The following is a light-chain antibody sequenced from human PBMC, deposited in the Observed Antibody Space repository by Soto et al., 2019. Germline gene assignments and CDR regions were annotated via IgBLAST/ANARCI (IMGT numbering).Light chain of an antibody. CDR2: DAS. J-gene: IGKJ1*01. CDR3: QQYNSYSRT. Sequence: DIQVTQSPSTLSASVGDRVTITCRASQSIRTWLAWYQQKPGKAPKLLISDASSLKSGVPSRFSGSGSATEFTLTISSLQPDDFATYYCQQYNSYSRTFGQGTKVDSK. V-gene: IGKV1-5*01. CDR1: QSIRTW.